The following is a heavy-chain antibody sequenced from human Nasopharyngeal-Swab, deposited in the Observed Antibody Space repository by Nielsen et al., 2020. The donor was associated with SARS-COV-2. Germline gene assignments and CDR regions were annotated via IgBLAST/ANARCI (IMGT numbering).Heavy chain of an antibody. V-gene: IGHV1-24*01. CDR2: FDPEDGET. Sequence: ASVKVSCKVSGYTLTELSMHWVRQAPGKGLEWMGGFDPEDGETIYAQKFQGRVTMTEDTSTDTAYMELSSLRSEDTAVYYCATLRITMVRGVTLNRGWFDHWGQGTLVTVSS. CDR3: ATLRITMVRGVTLNRGWFDH. D-gene: IGHD3-10*01. CDR1: GYTLTELS. J-gene: IGHJ5*02.